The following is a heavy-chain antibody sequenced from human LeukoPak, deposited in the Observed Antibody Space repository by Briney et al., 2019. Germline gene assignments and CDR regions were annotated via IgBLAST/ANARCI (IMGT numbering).Heavy chain of an antibody. V-gene: IGHV1-2*02. Sequence: APVKVSCKGYRYTFSGYYIQWVRQATGQGLEWIGWIDPNSGGTKYAQKFQGRVTMTSDTSISTAFMDLSSLRSDDTAVYYCARDLVLGYAPPSFDYWGQGTLVTVSS. CDR3: ARDLVLGYAPPSFDY. CDR2: IDPNSGGT. D-gene: IGHD5-12*01. J-gene: IGHJ4*02. CDR1: RYTFSGYY.